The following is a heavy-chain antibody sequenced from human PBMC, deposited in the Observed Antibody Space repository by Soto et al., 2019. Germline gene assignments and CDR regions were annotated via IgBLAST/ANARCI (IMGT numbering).Heavy chain of an antibody. Sequence: SGPTLVNPTEALTLTCTVSGFSLTTGKMGVSWIRQPPGKALEWLAHIFSDNERSYSTSLQGRLTISKDTSGSQVVLSMTNVDPVDTATYYCARMNVDSYQFYYAMDVWGQGTTVTVSS. CDR1: GFSLTTGKMG. CDR2: IFSDNER. D-gene: IGHD2-21*02. V-gene: IGHV2-26*01. J-gene: IGHJ6*02. CDR3: ARMNVDSYQFYYAMDV.